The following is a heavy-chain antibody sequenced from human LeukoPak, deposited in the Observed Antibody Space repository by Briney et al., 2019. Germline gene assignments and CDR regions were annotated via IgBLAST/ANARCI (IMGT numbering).Heavy chain of an antibody. Sequence: PGGSLRLSCAASGFTFSSYAMSWVRQAPGKGLEWVSAISSSSSTIYYADSVKGRFTISGDNAKNSLYLQMNSLRAEDTAVYYCVPGSGYYWSYFDYWGQGTLVTVSS. CDR1: GFTFSSYA. J-gene: IGHJ4*02. CDR2: ISSSSSTI. V-gene: IGHV3-48*04. CDR3: VPGSGYYWSYFDY. D-gene: IGHD3-22*01.